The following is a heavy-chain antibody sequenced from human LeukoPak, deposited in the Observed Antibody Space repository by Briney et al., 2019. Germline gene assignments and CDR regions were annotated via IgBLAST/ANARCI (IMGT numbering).Heavy chain of an antibody. J-gene: IGHJ4*02. V-gene: IGHV3-49*03. CDR1: GFTFGDYA. D-gene: IGHD3-10*01. CDR3: TRAPRVVRGISVDY. Sequence: GGSLRLSCTASGFTFGDYAMSWFRQAPGKGLEWVGFIRSKAYGGTTEYAASVKGRFTISRDDSKSIAYLQMNSLKTEDTAVYYCTRAPRVVRGISVDYWGQGTLVTVSS. CDR2: IRSKAYGGTT.